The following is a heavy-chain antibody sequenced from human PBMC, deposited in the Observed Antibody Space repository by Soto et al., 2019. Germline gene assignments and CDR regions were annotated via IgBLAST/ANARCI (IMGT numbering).Heavy chain of an antibody. Sequence: QVQLVQSGAEVKKPGSSVKVSCKASGGTFSSYAISWVRQAPGQGLEWMGGIIPIFGTANYAQKFQGRVTITADESTSTAYMELSSLRAEDTAVYYCASMGYYDFWGVPARWFDPWGQGTLVTVSS. V-gene: IGHV1-69*01. D-gene: IGHD3-3*01. J-gene: IGHJ5*02. CDR3: ASMGYYDFWGVPARWFDP. CDR1: GGTFSSYA. CDR2: IIPIFGTA.